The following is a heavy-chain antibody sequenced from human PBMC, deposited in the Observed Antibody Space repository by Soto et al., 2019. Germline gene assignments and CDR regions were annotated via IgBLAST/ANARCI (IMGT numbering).Heavy chain of an antibody. CDR1: GGSISSYY. D-gene: IGHD3-10*01. Sequence: SETLSLTCTVSGGSISSYYWSWIRQPPGKGLEWIGYIYYSGSTNYNPSLKSRVTISVDTSKNQFSLKLSSVTAADTAVYYCGRLGSGRGIAEYFQHWGQGTLVTVS. V-gene: IGHV4-59*08. CDR3: GRLGSGRGIAEYFQH. CDR2: IYYSGST. J-gene: IGHJ1*01.